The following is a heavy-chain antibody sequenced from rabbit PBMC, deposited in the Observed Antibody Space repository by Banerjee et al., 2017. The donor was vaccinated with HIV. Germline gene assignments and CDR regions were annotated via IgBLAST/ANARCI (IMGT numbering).Heavy chain of an antibody. CDR2: INAGSSGTT. CDR3: ARAAYIGDGWNF. V-gene: IGHV1S40*01. J-gene: IGHJ4*01. CDR1: GFSFSSSYY. Sequence: QSLEESGGDLVKPGASLTLTCTASGFSFSSSYYMCWVRQAPGKGLEWIGCINAGSSGTTYYASWAKGRFTISKTSSITVTLQMTSLTAADTATHFCARAAYIGDGWNFWGPGTLVTVS. D-gene: IGHD2-1*01.